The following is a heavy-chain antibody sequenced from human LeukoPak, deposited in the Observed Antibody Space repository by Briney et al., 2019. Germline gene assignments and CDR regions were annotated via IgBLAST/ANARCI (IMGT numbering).Heavy chain of an antibody. V-gene: IGHV3-23*01. CDR3: AQDSKRTYYDFWSGYYFDY. Sequence: PGGSLRLSCAASGFTFSSYAMSWVRQAPGKGLEWVSAISGSGGSTYYADSVKGRFTISRDNSKNTLYLQMNSLRAEDTAVYYCAQDSKRTYYDFWSGYYFDYWGQGTLVTVSS. CDR2: ISGSGGST. D-gene: IGHD3-3*01. CDR1: GFTFSSYA. J-gene: IGHJ4*02.